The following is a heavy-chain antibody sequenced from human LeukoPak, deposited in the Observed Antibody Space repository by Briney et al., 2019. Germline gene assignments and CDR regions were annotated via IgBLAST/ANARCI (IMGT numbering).Heavy chain of an antibody. D-gene: IGHD1-14*01. Sequence: GGSLRLSCAASGFTFNTYTMNWVRRAPGKGLEWVASISASADATYYADSVRGRFTISRDNSKNAVYLQMNSLSAEDTAVYYCAKEGIGSTATFFDYWGQGILVTVSS. V-gene: IGHV3-23*01. CDR2: ISASADAT. CDR1: GFTFNTYT. CDR3: AKEGIGSTATFFDY. J-gene: IGHJ4*02.